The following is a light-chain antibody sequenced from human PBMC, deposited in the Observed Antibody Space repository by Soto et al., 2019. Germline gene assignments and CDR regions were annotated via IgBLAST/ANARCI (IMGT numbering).Light chain of an antibody. CDR2: MND. CDR1: SSNIVGNT. J-gene: IGLJ2*01. V-gene: IGLV1-44*01. Sequence: QSVLTQPPSASGTPGQRVTISCSGGSSNIVGNTVNWYQQLPGTAPKLLIYMNDHRPSGVPDRFSGSKSGTSASLAISGLQSEDEADYYCAVWDDTLNGPVFGGGTKLTVL. CDR3: AVWDDTLNGPV.